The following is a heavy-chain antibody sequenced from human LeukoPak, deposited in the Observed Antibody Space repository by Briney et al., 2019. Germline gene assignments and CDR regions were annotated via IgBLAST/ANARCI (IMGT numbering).Heavy chain of an antibody. V-gene: IGHV3-48*01. D-gene: IGHD1-26*01. Sequence: GGSLRLSCAASGFTFSSYTMNWVRQAPVEALEWVSYITSSSSTMYYADSVRGRFTISRDNAKNSLYLQMNSLRAEDTAVYYCARNLVGGTSDYWGQGTLVTVSS. CDR1: GFTFSSYT. CDR2: ITSSSSTM. CDR3: ARNLVGGTSDY. J-gene: IGHJ4*02.